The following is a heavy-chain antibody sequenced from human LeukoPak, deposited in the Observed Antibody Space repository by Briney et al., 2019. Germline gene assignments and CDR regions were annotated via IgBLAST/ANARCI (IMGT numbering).Heavy chain of an antibody. J-gene: IGHJ4*02. D-gene: IGHD3-10*01. V-gene: IGHV3-21*01. CDR1: GFTFSSYT. Sequence: SGGSLRLSCAASGFTFSSYTMNWVRQAPGKGLEWVSSITTSSTYIYYADSVRGRFTISRDNAKNSLCLRMSSLRVEDTAVYYCARGEGYYASGSYYIYYWGQGTLVTVSS. CDR2: ITTSSTYI. CDR3: ARGEGYYASGSYYIYY.